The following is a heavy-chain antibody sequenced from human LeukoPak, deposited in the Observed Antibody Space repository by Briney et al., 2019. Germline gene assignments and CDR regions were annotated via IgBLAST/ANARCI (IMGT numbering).Heavy chain of an antibody. V-gene: IGHV4-39*07. CDR3: ARDRARIPAASGDDAFDI. CDR2: IYYSGST. Sequence: SETLSLTCTVSGGSISSSRYYWGWIRQPPGKGLEWIGSIYYSGSTNYNPSLKSRVTMSVDTSKNQFSLKLSSVTAADTAVYYCARDRARIPAASGDDAFDIWGQGTMVTVSS. CDR1: GGSISSSRYY. J-gene: IGHJ3*02. D-gene: IGHD2-2*01.